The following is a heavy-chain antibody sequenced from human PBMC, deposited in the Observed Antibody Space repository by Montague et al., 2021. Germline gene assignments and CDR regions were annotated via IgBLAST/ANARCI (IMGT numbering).Heavy chain of an antibody. CDR1: GFTFSSYA. CDR2: VSYDGTNK. V-gene: IGHV3-30*04. Sequence: SLRLSCAASGFTFSSYAMHWFRQAPGKGLEWVAVVSYDGTNKYYSDSVKGRFTISRDHSKNTLYLQMNSLRAEDTAVYCCARGGFRITMIVVLSDAFDIWGQGTMVTVSS. CDR3: ARGGFRITMIVVLSDAFDI. D-gene: IGHD3-22*01. J-gene: IGHJ3*02.